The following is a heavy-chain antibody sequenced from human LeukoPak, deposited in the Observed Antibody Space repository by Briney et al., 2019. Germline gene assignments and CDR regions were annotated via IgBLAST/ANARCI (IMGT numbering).Heavy chain of an antibody. Sequence: QPGGSLRLSYAASGFTFSSYAMHWVRQAPGKGLEWVAVISYDGSNKYYADSVKGRFTISRDNSKNTLYLQMSSLRAEDTAVYYCVKAYSSSWYYFDYWGQGTLVTVSS. D-gene: IGHD6-13*01. CDR1: GFTFSSYA. V-gene: IGHV3-30*14. CDR2: ISYDGSNK. J-gene: IGHJ4*02. CDR3: VKAYSSSWYYFDY.